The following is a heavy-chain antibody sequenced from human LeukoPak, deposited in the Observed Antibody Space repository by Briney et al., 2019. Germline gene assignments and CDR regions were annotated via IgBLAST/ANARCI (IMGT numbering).Heavy chain of an antibody. Sequence: ASVKVSCKASGYTFTSYGISWVRQAPGQGLEWMGWISAYNGNTNYAQKLQGRVTMTTDTSTSTAYMELRSLRSDDTAVYYCARVGRHLEWELLNYYYYMDVWGKGTTVTVSS. D-gene: IGHD1-26*01. CDR2: ISAYNGNT. CDR1: GYTFTSYG. V-gene: IGHV1-18*01. J-gene: IGHJ6*03. CDR3: ARVGRHLEWELLNYYYYMDV.